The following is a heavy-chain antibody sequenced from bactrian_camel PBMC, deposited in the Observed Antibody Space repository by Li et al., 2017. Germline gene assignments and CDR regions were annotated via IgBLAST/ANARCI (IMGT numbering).Heavy chain of an antibody. CDR3: VAGLWPITGVRDAIY. CDR1: GYTYTGNS. Sequence: HVQLVESGGGSVQVGGSLRLSCVLSGYTYTGNSMAWFRQVPGKEREVVAAIYTDGGNTYYAGAVKGRFTISQGGTKNVVYLQMNRLQDEDTGMYYCVAGLWPITGVRDAIYWGQGTQVTVS. D-gene: IGHD1*01. J-gene: IGHJ4*01. V-gene: IGHV3S54*01. CDR2: IYTDGGNT.